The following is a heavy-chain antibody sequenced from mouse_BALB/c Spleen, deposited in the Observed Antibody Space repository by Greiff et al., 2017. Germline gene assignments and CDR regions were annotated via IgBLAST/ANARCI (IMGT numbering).Heavy chain of an antibody. CDR3: ARSGYDGYAMDY. CDR2: ISYSGST. J-gene: IGHJ4*01. V-gene: IGHV3-2*02. CDR1: GYSITSDYA. D-gene: IGHD2-14*01. Sequence: EVQLQQSGPGLVKPSQSLSLTCTVTGYSITSDYAWNWIRQFPGNKLEWMGYISYSGSTSYNPSLKSRISITRDTSKNQFFLQLNSVTTEDTATYYCARSGYDGYAMDYWGQGTSVTVSS.